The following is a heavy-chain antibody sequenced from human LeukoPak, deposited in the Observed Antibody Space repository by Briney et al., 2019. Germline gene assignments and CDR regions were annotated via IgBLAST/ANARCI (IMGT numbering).Heavy chain of an antibody. CDR2: IYYSGST. D-gene: IGHD1-7*01. Sequence: SETLSLTCTVSGGSISSYYWSWIRQPPGKGLEWIGYIYYSGSTNYNPSLKSRVTISVDTSKNQFSLKLSSVTAADTAVYYCARQGGLGNYATGSWFDPWGQGTLVTVSS. CDR3: ARQGGLGNYATGSWFDP. V-gene: IGHV4-59*01. CDR1: GGSISSYY. J-gene: IGHJ5*02.